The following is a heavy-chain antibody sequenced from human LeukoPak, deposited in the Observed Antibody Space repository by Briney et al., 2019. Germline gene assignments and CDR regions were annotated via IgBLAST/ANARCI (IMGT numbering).Heavy chain of an antibody. J-gene: IGHJ4*02. CDR2: INNDGTIT. CDR1: GFTLSNHW. Sequence: GGSLRLSCAASGFTLSNHWMHWVRQAPGKGLVWVSRINNDGTITTYADSVKGRFTISGDNAKSTLYLQMDSLRAEDTAVYYCARPYCSGGTCYFDYWGRGTLVTVSS. CDR3: ARPYCSGGTCYFDY. D-gene: IGHD2-15*01. V-gene: IGHV3-74*01.